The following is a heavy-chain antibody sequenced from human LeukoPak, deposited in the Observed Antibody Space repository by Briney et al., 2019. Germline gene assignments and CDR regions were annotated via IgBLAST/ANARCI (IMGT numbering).Heavy chain of an antibody. CDR2: MNPNSGNT. V-gene: IGHV1-8*01. D-gene: IGHD3-22*01. CDR1: GYTFTSYD. J-gene: IGHJ4*02. Sequence: ASVKVSCKASGYTFTSYDINWVRQATGQGLEWMGWMNPNSGNTGYAQKFQGRVTMTRNTSISTAYMELSSLRSDDTAIYYCARDVEMYYDSSAYGDYWGQGTLVTVSS. CDR3: ARDVEMYYDSSAYGDY.